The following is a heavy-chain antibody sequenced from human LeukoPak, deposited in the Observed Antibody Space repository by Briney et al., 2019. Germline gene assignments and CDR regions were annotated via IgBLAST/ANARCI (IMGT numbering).Heavy chain of an antibody. D-gene: IGHD3-10*01. CDR1: GFTFSTYA. V-gene: IGHV3-23*01. Sequence: GGSLRLSCAASGFTFSTYAMNWVRQAPGKGLEWVSTISGSGDSTYYADSVKGRFTISRDNSKNTLYLQMNSLRAEDTAVYYCAKGKLKKLLSQSFDYWGQGTLVTVSS. CDR2: ISGSGDST. J-gene: IGHJ4*02. CDR3: AKGKLKKLLSQSFDY.